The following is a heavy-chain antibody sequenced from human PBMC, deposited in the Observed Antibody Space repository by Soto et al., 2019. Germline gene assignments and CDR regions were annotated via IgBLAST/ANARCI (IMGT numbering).Heavy chain of an antibody. CDR2: IYYSGST. D-gene: IGHD2-15*01. V-gene: IGHV4-59*08. Sequence: SETLSLTCTVSGGSISSYYWSWIRQPPGKGLEWIGYIYYSGSTNYNPSLKSRVTISVDTSKNQFSLKLSSVTAADTAVYYCARGKAVAQFYYWGQGTLDTVSS. CDR3: ARGKAVAQFYY. CDR1: GGSISSYY. J-gene: IGHJ4*02.